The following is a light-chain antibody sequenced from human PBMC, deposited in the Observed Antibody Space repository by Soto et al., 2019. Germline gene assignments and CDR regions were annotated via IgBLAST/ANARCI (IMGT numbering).Light chain of an antibody. Sequence: AIRMTQSPSSFSASTGDRVTITCRASQGISSYLAWYQQKPGKAPKLLIYAASTLQSGVPSRFSGSGSGTDFTFTISSLQPEDIATYYCQQYNSYSFGQGTKVDIK. CDR3: QQYNSYS. CDR1: QGISSY. J-gene: IGKJ1*01. V-gene: IGKV1-8*01. CDR2: AAS.